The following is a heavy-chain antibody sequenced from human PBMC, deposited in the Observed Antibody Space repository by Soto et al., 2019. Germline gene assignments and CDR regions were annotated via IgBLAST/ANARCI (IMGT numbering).Heavy chain of an antibody. CDR2: IDPSDSYT. CDR3: ARSTTVAYYYYGMDV. J-gene: IGHJ6*02. CDR1: GYSFTSYW. D-gene: IGHD4-4*01. Sequence: GESLKISCKGSGYSFTSYWISWVRQMPGKGLEWMGRIDPSDSYTNYSPSFQGHVTISADKSISTAYPQWSSLKASDTAMYYCARSTTVAYYYYGMDVWGQGTTVTVSS. V-gene: IGHV5-10-1*01.